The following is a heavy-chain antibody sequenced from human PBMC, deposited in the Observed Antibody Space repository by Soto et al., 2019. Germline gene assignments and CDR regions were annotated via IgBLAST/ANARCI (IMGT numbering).Heavy chain of an antibody. CDR1: GGSITSYK. CDR2: MYSSGSS. V-gene: IGHV4-59*01. D-gene: IGHD2-15*01. CDR3: AREWSAFDY. J-gene: IGHJ4*02. Sequence: EQLQESGPGLVKPSETLSLTCTVSGGSITSYKWSWIRQSPGKGLEWIAYMYSSGSSSYNPSLKSRVTISVDTSKNQYYLKLNSATAADTAVYYCAREWSAFDYWGQGIVVTVSS.